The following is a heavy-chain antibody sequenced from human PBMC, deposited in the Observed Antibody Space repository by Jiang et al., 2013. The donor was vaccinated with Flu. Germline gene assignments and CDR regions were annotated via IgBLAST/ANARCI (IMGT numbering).Heavy chain of an antibody. V-gene: IGHV1-2*02. CDR3: ARDPSSSSWCWFDP. Sequence: GAEVKKPGASVKVSCKASGYILIDYYMHWVRQAPGQGLEWMGWINPNSGDTNYAQKFQGRVTMTRDTSISTVYMELSRLRSDDTAVYYCARDPSSSSWCWFDPWGQGALVTVSS. J-gene: IGHJ5*02. CDR1: GYILIDYY. D-gene: IGHD6-13*01. CDR2: INPNSGDT.